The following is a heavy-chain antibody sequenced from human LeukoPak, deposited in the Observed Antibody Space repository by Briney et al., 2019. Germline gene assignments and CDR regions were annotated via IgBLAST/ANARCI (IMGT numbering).Heavy chain of an antibody. Sequence: AASVKVSCKASGGTFSSYAISWVRQAPGQGLEWMGGIIPIFGTANYAQKFQGRVTITADESTSTAYMELSSLRSEDTAVYYCARTGSGSLRDYYMDVWGKGTTVIISS. CDR3: ARTGSGSLRDYYMDV. J-gene: IGHJ6*03. D-gene: IGHD3-10*01. CDR2: IIPIFGTA. V-gene: IGHV1-69*13. CDR1: GGTFSSYA.